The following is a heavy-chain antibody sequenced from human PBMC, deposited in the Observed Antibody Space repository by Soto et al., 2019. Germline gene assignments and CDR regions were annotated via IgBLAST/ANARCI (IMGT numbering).Heavy chain of an antibody. CDR1: GFTFSSYE. Sequence: GGSLRLSCAASGFTFSSYEMNWVRQAPGKGLEWVSYISSSGSTIYYADSVKGRFTISRDNAKNSLYLQRNSLRAEDTAVYYCARATKYIVVVPAAIRPPNWFDPWGQGTLVTVSS. J-gene: IGHJ5*02. CDR2: ISSSGSTI. CDR3: ARATKYIVVVPAAIRPPNWFDP. V-gene: IGHV3-48*03. D-gene: IGHD2-2*01.